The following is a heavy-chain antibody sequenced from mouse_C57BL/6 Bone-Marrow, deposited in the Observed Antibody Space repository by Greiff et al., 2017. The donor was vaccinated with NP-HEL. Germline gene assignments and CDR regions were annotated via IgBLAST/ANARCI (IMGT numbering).Heavy chain of an antibody. CDR2: IHPNSGST. CDR3: ARLGTWFAY. J-gene: IGHJ3*01. V-gene: IGHV1-64*01. CDR1: GYTFTSYW. Sequence: QVQLQQPGAELVKPGASVKLSCKASGYTFTSYWMHWVKQRPGQGLEWIGMIHPNSGSTNYNEKFKSKATLTVDKSSSTAYMQLSSLTSGDSAVYYCARLGTWFAYWGQGTLVTVSA. D-gene: IGHD4-1*01.